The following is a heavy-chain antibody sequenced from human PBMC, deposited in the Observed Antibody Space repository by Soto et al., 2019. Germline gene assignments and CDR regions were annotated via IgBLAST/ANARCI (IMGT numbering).Heavy chain of an antibody. CDR2: NFPGDSDI. Sequence: GESLKISCKTTGCSFIIYWIGWVRQKPGKCLEWIGINFPGDSDIRYSPSFEGQVTLSADKPTNTAFLQWTTLKASDSAIYYCARAVYGSRTLDVWGQGTTVTVSS. V-gene: IGHV5-51*01. CDR1: GCSFIIYW. CDR3: ARAVYGSRTLDV. J-gene: IGHJ6*02. D-gene: IGHD3-10*01.